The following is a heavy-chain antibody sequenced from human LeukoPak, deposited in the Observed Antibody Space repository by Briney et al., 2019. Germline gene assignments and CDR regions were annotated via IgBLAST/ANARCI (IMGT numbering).Heavy chain of an antibody. CDR3: ARNDFWSGYDAFDI. Sequence: SETLSLACTVSGGSISSSSYYWSWIRQPPGKGLEWIGYVYYSGSTNYNPSLKSRVTISVDTSKNQFSLKLSSVTAADTAVYYCARNDFWSGYDAFDIWGQGTMVTVSS. CDR1: GGSISSSSYY. CDR2: VYYSGST. D-gene: IGHD3-3*01. V-gene: IGHV4-61*01. J-gene: IGHJ3*02.